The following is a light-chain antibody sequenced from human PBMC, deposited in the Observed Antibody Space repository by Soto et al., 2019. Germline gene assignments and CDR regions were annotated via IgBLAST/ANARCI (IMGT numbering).Light chain of an antibody. Sequence: DIQMTQSPSSLSASVGDRVTITCRASQSIGTYVNWYQQKPGKAPKLLIYAASSLQSGVPSRFSGSGSGTDFTLTISSLQPDDFATYYCQHYNSYGTFGQGTKVDIK. CDR3: QHYNSYGT. J-gene: IGKJ1*01. CDR2: AAS. CDR1: QSIGTY. V-gene: IGKV1-39*01.